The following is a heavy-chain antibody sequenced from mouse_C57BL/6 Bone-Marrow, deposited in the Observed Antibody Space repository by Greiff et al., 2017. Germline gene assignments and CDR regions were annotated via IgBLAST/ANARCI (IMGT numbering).Heavy chain of an antibody. J-gene: IGHJ1*03. CDR2: IYPRSGNT. CDR1: GYTFTSYG. D-gene: IGHD3-3*01. V-gene: IGHV1-81*01. Sequence: VQLQESGAELARPGASVKLSCKASGYTFTSYGISWVKQRTGQGLEWIGEIYPRSGNTYYNEKFKGKATLTADKSSSTAYMELRSLTSEDSAVYFCAREGSEGGDFDVWGTGTTVTVSS. CDR3: AREGSEGGDFDV.